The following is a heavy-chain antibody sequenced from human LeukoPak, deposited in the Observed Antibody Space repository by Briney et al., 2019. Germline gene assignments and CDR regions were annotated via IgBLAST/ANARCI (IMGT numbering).Heavy chain of an antibody. V-gene: IGHV4-59*01. Sequence: SETLSLTCTVSGGSISSYYWSWIRQPPGKGLEWIGYIYYSGSTNYNPSLKSRVTISVDTSKNQFSLKLSSVTAADTAVYYRARDPDYYDSSGRAFDIWGQGTMVTVSS. CDR1: GGSISSYY. CDR3: ARDPDYYDSSGRAFDI. D-gene: IGHD3-22*01. J-gene: IGHJ3*02. CDR2: IYYSGST.